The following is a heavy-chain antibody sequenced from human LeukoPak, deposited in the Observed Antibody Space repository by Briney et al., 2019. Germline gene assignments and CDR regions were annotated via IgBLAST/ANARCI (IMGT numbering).Heavy chain of an antibody. CDR1: GFTFSNHW. V-gene: IGHV3-7*05. CDR2: IKQDGSEK. D-gene: IGHD1-1*01. Sequence: PGGSLKLSCVGSGFTFSNHWMSWVCQAPGEGLEWVANIKQDGSEKSYVDSVKGRFAISRDNAQNSLHLQMNSLRADDTAVYYCARKGGTPDYWGQGTLVTVSS. J-gene: IGHJ4*02. CDR3: ARKGGTPDY.